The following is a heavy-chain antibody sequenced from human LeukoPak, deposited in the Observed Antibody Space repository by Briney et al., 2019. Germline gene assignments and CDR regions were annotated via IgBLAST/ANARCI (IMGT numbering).Heavy chain of an antibody. V-gene: IGHV3-30*02. J-gene: IGHJ4*02. CDR3: AKYSHDSSGSYDY. CDR1: GFTFSSYG. Sequence: PGGSLRLSCAASGFTFSSYGMHWVRQAPGKGLEWMAFIRYDGSNKYYADSVKGRFTISRDNSENTLYLQMNSLRAEDTAVYYCAKYSHDSSGSYDYWGQGTLVTVSS. D-gene: IGHD3-22*01. CDR2: IRYDGSNK.